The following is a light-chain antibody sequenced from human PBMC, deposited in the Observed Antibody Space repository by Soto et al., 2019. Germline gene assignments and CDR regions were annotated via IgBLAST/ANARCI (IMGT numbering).Light chain of an antibody. V-gene: IGKV3-20*01. Sequence: EIVLTQSPGALSLSPGEGATLSCRASQRVSSNYLAWYQQKPGQAPRLLIYGASSRATGIPDRFSGSGSGTDCTLTISRLEPEDFAVYYCQQYGRSPLTFGPGTKVDIE. CDR2: GAS. CDR3: QQYGRSPLT. J-gene: IGKJ3*01. CDR1: QRVSSNY.